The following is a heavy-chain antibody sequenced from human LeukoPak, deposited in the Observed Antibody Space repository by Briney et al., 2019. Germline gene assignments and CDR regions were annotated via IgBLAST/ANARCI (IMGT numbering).Heavy chain of an antibody. D-gene: IGHD1-1*01. CDR3: ARHWNYYYYYMDV. J-gene: IGHJ6*03. CDR2: INHSGST. V-gene: IGHV4-34*01. CDR1: GGSFGGYY. Sequence: SETLSLTCAVYGGSFGGYYWSWIRQPPGKGLEWIGEINHSGSTNYNPSLKSRVTISVDTSKNQFSLQLSSVTAADTAVYYCARHWNYYYYYMDVRGKGTTVTISS.